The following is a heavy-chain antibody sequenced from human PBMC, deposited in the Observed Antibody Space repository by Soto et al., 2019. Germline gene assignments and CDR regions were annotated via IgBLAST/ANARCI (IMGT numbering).Heavy chain of an antibody. CDR1: GFTFRNYA. CDR3: VQDRWVDY. J-gene: IGHJ4*02. D-gene: IGHD1-26*01. CDR2: ISSNAGSI. V-gene: IGHV3-64D*08. Sequence: GGSLRLSCSVFGFTFRNYAMHWVRQAPGKGLEYVSSISSNAGSIYYADSVKGRFTISGDNSKGTLYLQMSSLRPEDTAVYYCVQDRWVDYWGQGALVTVFS.